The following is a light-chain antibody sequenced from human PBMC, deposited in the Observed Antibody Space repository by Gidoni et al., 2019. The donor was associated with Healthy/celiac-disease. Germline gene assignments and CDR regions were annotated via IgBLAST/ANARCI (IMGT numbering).Light chain of an antibody. CDR3: CSYAGSYTLV. CDR2: DVS. V-gene: IGLV2-11*01. Sequence: QSALTQPRSVSGSPGPSVTISCTGTSSDVGGYNYVSWYQQHPGKAPKLTIYDVSERPSGVPDRFSGSKSGNTASLTISGLQAEDEADYCCCSYAGSYTLVFGGGTKLTVL. J-gene: IGLJ2*01. CDR1: SSDVGGYNY.